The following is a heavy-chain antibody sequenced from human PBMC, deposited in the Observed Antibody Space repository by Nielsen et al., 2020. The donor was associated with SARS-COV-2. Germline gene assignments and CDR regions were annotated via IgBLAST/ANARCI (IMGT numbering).Heavy chain of an antibody. D-gene: IGHD2-15*01. CDR1: GGSISNYS. J-gene: IGHJ4*02. CDR2: IYYSGST. V-gene: IGHV4-59*01. CDR3: ARGDIVEVDY. Sequence: SETLSPTCTVPGGSISNYSWSWIRQPPGKGLEWIGYIYYSGSTNYNPSLKSRVTISVDTSKNQFSLKLSSVTAADTAVYYCARGDIVEVDYWGQGTLVTVSS.